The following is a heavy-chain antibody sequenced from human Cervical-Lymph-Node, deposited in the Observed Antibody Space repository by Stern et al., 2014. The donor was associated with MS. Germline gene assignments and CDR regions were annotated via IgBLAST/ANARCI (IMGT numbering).Heavy chain of an antibody. J-gene: IGHJ6*02. CDR3: SVLVAATNGVDV. CDR2: INGDGSTT. V-gene: IGHV3-74*02. CDR1: GLILKNYW. Sequence: EVQLVESGGGLVQPGGSLRLSCEASGLILKNYWMHWVRQAPGKGLVWVSRINGDGSTTNYADSVKGRFTISRDNAKNTLYLQMNSLRAEDTAVYYCSVLVAATNGVDVWGQGTTVTVSS. D-gene: IGHD2-15*01.